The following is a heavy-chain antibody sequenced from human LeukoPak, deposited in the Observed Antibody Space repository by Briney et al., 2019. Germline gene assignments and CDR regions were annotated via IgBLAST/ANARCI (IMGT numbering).Heavy chain of an antibody. Sequence: GASVKVSCKASGYTFTGYYMHWVRQAPGQGLEWMGWINPNSGGTNYAQKFQGWVTMTRDTSISTAYMELSRLRSDDTAVYYCARAGIAAADSSSEYFQHWGQGTLVTVSS. CDR3: ARAGIAAADSSSEYFQH. CDR1: GYTFTGYY. J-gene: IGHJ1*01. V-gene: IGHV1-2*04. CDR2: INPNSGGT. D-gene: IGHD6-13*01.